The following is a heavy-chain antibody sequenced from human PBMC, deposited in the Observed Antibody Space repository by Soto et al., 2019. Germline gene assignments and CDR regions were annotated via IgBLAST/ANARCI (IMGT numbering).Heavy chain of an antibody. Sequence: EVQLLESGGGLVQPGGSLRLSCAASGFSFSIYDMNWVRQTPGKGPEWVSFISAGGDSTYYADSVKGRFTISRNNSKNTLYLQMNILRGEDTAVYYCAKRARDNNYYYWGQGTLVTVSS. CDR3: AKRARDNNYYY. J-gene: IGHJ4*02. CDR2: ISAGGDST. V-gene: IGHV3-23*01. CDR1: GFSFSIYD. D-gene: IGHD4-4*01.